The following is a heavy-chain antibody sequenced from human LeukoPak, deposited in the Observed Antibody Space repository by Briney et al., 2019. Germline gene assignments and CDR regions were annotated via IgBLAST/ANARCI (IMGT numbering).Heavy chain of an antibody. CDR1: GGSISSGGYS. CDR3: ARGGYCSSTSCYRWFDP. J-gene: IGHJ5*02. CDR2: IYRSGST. Sequence: SQTLSLTCAVSGGSISSGGYSWRWIRQPPGKGLEWIGYIYRSGSTYYNPSLKSRVTISVDRSKNQFSLKLSSVTAADTAVYYCARGGYCSSTSCYRWFDPWGQGTLVTVSS. V-gene: IGHV4-30-2*01. D-gene: IGHD2-2*01.